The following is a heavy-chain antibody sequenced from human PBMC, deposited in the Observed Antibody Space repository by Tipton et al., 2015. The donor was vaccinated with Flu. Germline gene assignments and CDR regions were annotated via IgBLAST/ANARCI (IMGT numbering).Heavy chain of an antibody. CDR2: IYNNQYT. V-gene: IGHV4-4*09. D-gene: IGHD4-11*01. CDR1: GGFFSSYY. J-gene: IGHJ5*02. CDR3: ARRDYSNYVSEPKSWFDP. Sequence: TLSLTCTVSGGFFSSYYWNWVRQPPGKGLEWIGYIYNNQYTKYNPSLKSRVTISVDTSMSQFSLQLTSVTAADTAVYFCARRDYSNYVSEPKSWFDPWGQGTLVAVSS.